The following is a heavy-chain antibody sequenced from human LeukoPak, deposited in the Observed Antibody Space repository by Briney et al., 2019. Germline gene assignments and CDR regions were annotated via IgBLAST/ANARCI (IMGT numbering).Heavy chain of an antibody. CDR1: GYTFTSYD. V-gene: IGHV1-8*01. Sequence: GASVKVSCKASGYTFTSYDINWVRQATGQGLEWMGWMNPNSGNTGYAQKFQGRVTMTRNTSISTAYMELSSLRSEDTAVYYCARDGIVATISTYYYYMDVWGKGTTATVSS. D-gene: IGHD5-12*01. CDR3: ARDGIVATISTYYYYMDV. J-gene: IGHJ6*03. CDR2: MNPNSGNT.